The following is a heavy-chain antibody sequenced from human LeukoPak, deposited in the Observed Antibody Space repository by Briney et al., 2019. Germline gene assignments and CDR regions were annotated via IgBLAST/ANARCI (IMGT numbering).Heavy chain of an antibody. CDR1: GGSISSYY. D-gene: IGHD3-22*01. J-gene: IGHJ4*02. V-gene: IGHV4-59*12. Sequence: SETLSLTCTVSGGSISSYYWSWIRQPPGQGLEWIGYVYYSGSTNYNPSLKSRVTMSVDTSKNQFSLKLSSATAADTAVYYCARGGDSSGYYPPYFDYWGQGTLVTVSS. CDR2: VYYSGST. CDR3: ARGGDSSGYYPPYFDY.